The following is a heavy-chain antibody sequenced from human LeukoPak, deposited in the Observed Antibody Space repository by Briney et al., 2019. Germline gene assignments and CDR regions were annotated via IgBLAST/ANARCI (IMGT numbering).Heavy chain of an antibody. CDR2: IHRDDT. Sequence: GGSLRLSCAASGFTVSSNYMSWVRQAPGKGLEWVSLIHRDDTYYADSVKGRFTISRDNSKNTLYLQMNSLRAEDTAMYYCARDGSSRSLQFWGQGTVVTVSS. J-gene: IGHJ1*01. CDR1: GFTVSSNY. V-gene: IGHV3-53*01. CDR3: ARDGSSRSLQF.